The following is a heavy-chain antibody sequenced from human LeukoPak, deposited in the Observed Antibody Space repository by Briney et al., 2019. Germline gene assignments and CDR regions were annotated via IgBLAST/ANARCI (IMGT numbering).Heavy chain of an antibody. J-gene: IGHJ4*02. V-gene: IGHV3-66*01. D-gene: IGHD6-19*01. CDR2: IYSGGST. Sequence: GGSLRLSCAASGFTVSSNYMSWVRQAPGKGLEWVSVIYSGGSTYYADSVKGRFTISRDNSKNTLYLQMNCLRAEDTAVYYCARDLSPFSSGWSGFDYWGQGTLVTVSS. CDR3: ARDLSPFSSGWSGFDY. CDR1: GFTVSSNY.